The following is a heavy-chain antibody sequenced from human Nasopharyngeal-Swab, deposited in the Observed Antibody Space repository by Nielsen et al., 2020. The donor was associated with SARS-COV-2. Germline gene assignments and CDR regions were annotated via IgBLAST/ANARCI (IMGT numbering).Heavy chain of an antibody. J-gene: IGHJ6*03. CDR2: IYSNGGT. D-gene: IGHD5-18*01. CDR1: GGSISDYH. CDR3: ARRGKDSYGYHYYYMDV. Sequence: SETLSLTCSVSGGSISDYHWSWIRQPPGKGLEWIGYIYSNGGTNYNPSFKSRLTTPVDTSKNQFSLKLSSVTAEDTAVYYCARRGKDSYGYHYYYMDVWGKGATVTVSS. V-gene: IGHV4-59*08.